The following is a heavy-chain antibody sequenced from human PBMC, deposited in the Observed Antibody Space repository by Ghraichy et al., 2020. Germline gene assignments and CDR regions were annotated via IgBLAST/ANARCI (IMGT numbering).Heavy chain of an antibody. CDR3: ARDRGSSGYWVGAFDI. V-gene: IGHV4-59*01. D-gene: IGHD3-22*01. J-gene: IGHJ3*02. Sequence: SETLSLTCTVSGGSISNYYWSWIRQPPGKRLEWIGYIYYSGSTNYNPSLKSRVIIFVDTSKNQFSLKLSSVTAADTAVYYCARDRGSSGYWVGAFDIWGQGTMVTVSS. CDR2: IYYSGST. CDR1: GGSISNYY.